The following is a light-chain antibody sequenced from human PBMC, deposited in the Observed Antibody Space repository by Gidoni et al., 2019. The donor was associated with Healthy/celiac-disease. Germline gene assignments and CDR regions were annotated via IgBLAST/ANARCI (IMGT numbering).Light chain of an antibody. CDR1: QGIRND. CDR3: LQHNSYPRT. J-gene: IGKJ1*01. Sequence: DIQMTQSPSALSASVGARVTITCRASQGIRNDLGWYQQKPRKAPKRLIYAASSLPSGVPTRFSGRGSGKEFTLTSSSLQHEDFATYYCLQHNSYPRTFGQGTKVEIK. V-gene: IGKV1-17*01. CDR2: AAS.